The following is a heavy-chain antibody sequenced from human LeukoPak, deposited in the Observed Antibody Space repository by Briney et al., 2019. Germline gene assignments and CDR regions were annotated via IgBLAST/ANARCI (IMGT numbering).Heavy chain of an antibody. CDR2: IIPIFGTA. V-gene: IGHV1-69*05. D-gene: IGHD3-22*01. Sequence: SVKVSCKASGGTFSSYAISWVRQAPGQGLEWMGGIIPIFGTANYAQKFQGRVTITTDESTSTAYMELSSLRSEDTAVYYCARGPPPYYYDSSGYYRGAFDIWGQGTMVTVSS. J-gene: IGHJ3*02. CDR1: GGTFSSYA. CDR3: ARGPPPYYYDSSGYYRGAFDI.